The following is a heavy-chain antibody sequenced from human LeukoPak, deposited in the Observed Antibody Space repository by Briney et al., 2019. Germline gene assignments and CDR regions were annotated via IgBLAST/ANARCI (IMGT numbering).Heavy chain of an antibody. V-gene: IGHV4-34*01. CDR1: GGSVSGYY. Sequence: KTSETLSLTCAVSGGSVSGYYWSWIRQPPGKGPEWIGKISHSGSTNYNPSLKSRVTISVDTSTNQFSLNLSSVTAVDTAVYYCARSANAFDIWGQGTMVTVSS. CDR3: ARSANAFDI. CDR2: ISHSGST. J-gene: IGHJ3*02.